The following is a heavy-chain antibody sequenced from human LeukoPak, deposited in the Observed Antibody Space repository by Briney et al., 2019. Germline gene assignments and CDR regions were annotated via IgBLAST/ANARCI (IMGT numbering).Heavy chain of an antibody. Sequence: PGGSLRLSCAASGFTFDDYTMHWVRQAPGGGLEWVSLISWDGGSTYYADSVKGRFTISRDNSKNSLYLQMNSLRTEETALYYCATTGAWGKGTTVTVSS. D-gene: IGHD1-14*01. CDR1: GFTFDDYT. J-gene: IGHJ6*01. CDR3: ATTGA. V-gene: IGHV3-43*01. CDR2: ISWDGGST.